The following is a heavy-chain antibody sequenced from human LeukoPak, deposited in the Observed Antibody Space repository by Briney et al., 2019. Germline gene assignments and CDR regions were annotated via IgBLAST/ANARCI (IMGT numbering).Heavy chain of an antibody. J-gene: IGHJ4*02. CDR2: ISSSGSTI. Sequence: GGSLRLSCAASGFTFSSYEMNWVRQAPGKGLEWVSYISSSGSTIYYADSVKGRFTISRDNAKNSLYLQMSSLRAEDTAVYYCASLTGTGIDYWGQGTLVTVSS. CDR3: ASLTGTGIDY. CDR1: GFTFSSYE. D-gene: IGHD1-20*01. V-gene: IGHV3-48*03.